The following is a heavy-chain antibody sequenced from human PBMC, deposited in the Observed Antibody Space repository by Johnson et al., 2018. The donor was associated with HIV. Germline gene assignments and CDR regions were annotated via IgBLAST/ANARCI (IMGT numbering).Heavy chain of an antibody. J-gene: IGHJ3*02. D-gene: IGHD7-27*01. CDR3: AKSPLGRLREGAFDI. CDR1: GFTFSSYA. Sequence: QVQLVESGGGVVQPGRSLRVSCAASGFTFSSYAMHWVRQAPGRGLEWVAVMSYDGSNQYYADSVTGRFTISRDNSKNTLYLQMNSLRAEDTAVYYCAKSPLGRLREGAFDIWGQGTMVTVSS. CDR2: MSYDGSNQ. V-gene: IGHV3-30*04.